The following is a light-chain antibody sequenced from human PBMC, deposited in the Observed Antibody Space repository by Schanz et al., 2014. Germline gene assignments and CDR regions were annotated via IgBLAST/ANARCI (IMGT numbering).Light chain of an antibody. Sequence: QSVLTQPASVSGSPGQSVTISCAGTTSDVGGYNYVSWYQHHPGKVPKLMIYEVSKRPSGVPDRFSGSKSGTSASLAISGXXXXDEADYYCAAWDDXXXGTVFGGGTXLTVL. CDR3: AAWDDXXXGTV. J-gene: IGLJ7*01. V-gene: IGLV2-11*01. CDR1: TSDVGGYNY. CDR2: EVS.